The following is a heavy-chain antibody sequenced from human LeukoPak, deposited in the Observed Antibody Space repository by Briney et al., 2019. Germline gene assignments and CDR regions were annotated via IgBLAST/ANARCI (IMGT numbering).Heavy chain of an antibody. CDR2: ISAYDGNT. D-gene: IGHD2-15*01. Sequence: ASVKVSCKTSGYTFTNYGISWVRQAPGQGLEWMGWISAYDGNTNYAQKLQGRVTMTTDTSTNTAYMELRSLRSDDTAVYYCARWYCSGGSCYSYYYGMDVWGQGTTVTVPS. CDR1: GYTFTNYG. J-gene: IGHJ6*02. CDR3: ARWYCSGGSCYSYYYGMDV. V-gene: IGHV1-18*01.